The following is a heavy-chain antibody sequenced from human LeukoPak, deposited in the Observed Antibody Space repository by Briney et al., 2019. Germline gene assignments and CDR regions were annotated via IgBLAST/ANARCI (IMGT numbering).Heavy chain of an antibody. J-gene: IGHJ5*01. Sequence: SETLSLTCTVSGGSISSYHWIWIRQPAGKGLEWIGRIYSNGDTVYNPSLKSRATMSLDMTNNQFSLKLSSVTAADTAVYYCARDRGLDGSDQLDSWGPGTLVTVSS. D-gene: IGHD3-10*01. CDR1: GGSISSYH. V-gene: IGHV4-4*07. CDR2: IYSNGDT. CDR3: ARDRGLDGSDQLDS.